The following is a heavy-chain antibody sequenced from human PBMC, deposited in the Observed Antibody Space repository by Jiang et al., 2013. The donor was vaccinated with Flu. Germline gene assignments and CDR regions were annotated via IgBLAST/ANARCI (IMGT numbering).Heavy chain of an antibody. D-gene: IGHD2-2*01. CDR2: IYHSGST. CDR1: GGSISSSNW. J-gene: IGHJ4*02. V-gene: IGHV4-4*02. CDR3: AREWPARYYFDY. Sequence: GSGLVKPSGTLSLTCAVSGGSISSSNWWSWVRQPPGEGAGSGLGEIYHSGSTNYNPSLKSRVTISVDKSKNQFSLKLSSVTAADTAVYYCAREWPARYYFDYWGQGTLVTVSS.